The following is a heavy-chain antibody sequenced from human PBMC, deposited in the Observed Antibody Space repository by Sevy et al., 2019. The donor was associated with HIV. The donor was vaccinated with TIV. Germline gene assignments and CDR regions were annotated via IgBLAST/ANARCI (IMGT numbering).Heavy chain of an antibody. J-gene: IGHJ4*02. CDR2: INAGNGNT. CDR1: GYTFTSYA. Sequence: ASVKVSCKASGYTFTSYAMHWMRQAPGQRLEWMGWINAGNGNTKYSQKFQGRVTITRDTSASTAYMELSSLRSEDTAVYYCARDLRRQWLVPLGFDYWGQGTLVTVSS. CDR3: ARDLRRQWLVPLGFDY. V-gene: IGHV1-3*01. D-gene: IGHD6-19*01.